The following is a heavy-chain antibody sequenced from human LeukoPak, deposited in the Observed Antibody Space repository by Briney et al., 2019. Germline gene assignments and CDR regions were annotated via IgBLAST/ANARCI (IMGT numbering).Heavy chain of an antibody. D-gene: IGHD3-22*01. CDR2: IYYSGST. CDR3: ARRARSGCYYYYYMDV. CDR1: GGSISSYY. Sequence: PSETLSLTCTVSGGSISSYYWSWIRQPPGKGLEWIGYIYYSGSTNYNPSLKSRVTISVDTSKNQFSLKLSSVTAADTAVYYCARRARSGCYYYYYMDVWGKGTTVTISS. J-gene: IGHJ6*03. V-gene: IGHV4-59*01.